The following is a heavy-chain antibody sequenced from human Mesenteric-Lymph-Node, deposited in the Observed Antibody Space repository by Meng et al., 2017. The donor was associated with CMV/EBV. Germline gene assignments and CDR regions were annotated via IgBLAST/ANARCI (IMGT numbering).Heavy chain of an antibody. CDR1: GGSISSSSYY. Sequence: SETLSLTCTVSGGSISSSSYYWGWTRQPPGKGLEWIGSIYYSGSTYYNPSLKSRVTISVNTSKNQFTLKLSSVTAADTAVYYCARYERDGSGGLWFDPWGQGTLVTVSS. V-gene: IGHV4-39*06. D-gene: IGHD3-10*01. CDR3: ARYERDGSGGLWFDP. J-gene: IGHJ5*02. CDR2: IYYSGST.